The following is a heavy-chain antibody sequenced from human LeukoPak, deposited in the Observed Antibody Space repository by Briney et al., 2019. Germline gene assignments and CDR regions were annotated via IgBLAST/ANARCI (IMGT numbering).Heavy chain of an antibody. CDR1: GGSISSGGYY. J-gene: IGHJ4*02. Sequence: SETLSLTCTVSGGSISSGGYYWSWIRQHPGKGLEWIGYIYYSGSTYYNPSLKSRVTISVDTSKNQFSLKLSSVTAADTAVYYCSRGKTVLRSSHLAYWGQGTLVTVSS. CDR2: IYYSGST. CDR3: SRGKTVLRSSHLAY. D-gene: IGHD3-3*01. V-gene: IGHV4-31*03.